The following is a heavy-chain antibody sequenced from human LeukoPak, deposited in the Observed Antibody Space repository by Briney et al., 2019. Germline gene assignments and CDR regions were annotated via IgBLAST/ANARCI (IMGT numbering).Heavy chain of an antibody. D-gene: IGHD2-21*02. Sequence: GKSLRLSCAASGFTFSNYVIHWVRKAPGKGLEWVAVISYDGSNKYYVDSVKGRFTISRDNSKNTLFLQMNSLRAEDTAVYYCVKDLNCGGDCYSAAGHWGQGILVTVSS. CDR3: VKDLNCGGDCYSAAGH. CDR1: GFTFSNYV. V-gene: IGHV3-30*18. J-gene: IGHJ4*02. CDR2: ISYDGSNK.